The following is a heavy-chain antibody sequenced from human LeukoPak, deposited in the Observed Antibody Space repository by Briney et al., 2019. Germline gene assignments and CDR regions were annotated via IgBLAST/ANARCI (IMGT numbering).Heavy chain of an antibody. V-gene: IGHV3-23*01. D-gene: IGHD5-24*01. J-gene: IGHJ4*02. CDR3: AKSGYNRFDY. CDR2: ISGSGSGGST. Sequence: PGGSLRLSCAASGFTFSSSAMSWVRQAPGKGLEWVSSISGSGSGGSTYYADSVKGRFTISRDNSENTLYLQMNSLRAEDTAVYYCAKSGYNRFDYWGQGTLVTVSS. CDR1: GFTFSSSA.